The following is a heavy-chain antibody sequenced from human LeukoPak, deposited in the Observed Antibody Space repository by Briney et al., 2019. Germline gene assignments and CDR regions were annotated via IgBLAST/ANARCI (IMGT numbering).Heavy chain of an antibody. J-gene: IGHJ4*02. Sequence: PSETLSLTCTVSGGSVTGGTYYWGWIRQPPGKGLEWIGYFYYSGSTNFNPFLKSRVTISVDTSKNQFSLKLSSVTAADTAVYYCARGYYDSGSYYRMWGQGTLVTVSS. CDR2: FYYSGST. CDR3: ARGYYDSGSYYRM. V-gene: IGHV4-61*01. D-gene: IGHD3-10*01. CDR1: GGSVTGGTYY.